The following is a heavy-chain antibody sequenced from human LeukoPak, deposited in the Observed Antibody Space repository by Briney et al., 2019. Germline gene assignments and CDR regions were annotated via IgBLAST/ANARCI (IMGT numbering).Heavy chain of an antibody. CDR2: IYDSGST. CDR1: GGSTSNNY. J-gene: IGHJ3*01. CDR3: ARSYGDYITGAYAFDV. Sequence: SETLSLTCTVSGGSTSNNYWSWIRQPPAKGLEWIGYIYDSGSTNYNPSLKRRLTISVDTSKNQFSLKLSSVTAADSAVYYCARSYGDYITGAYAFDVWGQGTMVTVSS. D-gene: IGHD4-17*01. V-gene: IGHV4-59*08.